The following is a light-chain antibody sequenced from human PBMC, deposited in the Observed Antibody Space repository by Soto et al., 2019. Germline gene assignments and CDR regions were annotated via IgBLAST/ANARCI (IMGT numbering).Light chain of an antibody. J-gene: IGKJ5*01. CDR3: QQRSNWPAN. CDR2: GAS. Sequence: EIVLTQSPATLSLSPGERATLSCRASQTVTTYLAWYRQKPGQPPRLLIYGASNRATGIPARVSGSGSGTDFTLTISNLEPEDFAVYYCQQRSNWPANFGQGTRLEIK. CDR1: QTVTTY. V-gene: IGKV3-11*01.